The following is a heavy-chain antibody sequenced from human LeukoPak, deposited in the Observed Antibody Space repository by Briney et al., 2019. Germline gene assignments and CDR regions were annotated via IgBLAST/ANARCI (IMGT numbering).Heavy chain of an antibody. CDR1: GGSISSSSYY. Sequence: ASETLSLTCTVSGGSISSSSYYWGWIRQPPGKGLEWIGSIYYSGSTYYNPSLKSRVTISVDTSKNQFSLKLSSVTAADTAVYYCARDFYGSAPDYWGQGTLVTVSS. V-gene: IGHV4-39*07. D-gene: IGHD3-10*01. CDR3: ARDFYGSAPDY. CDR2: IYYSGST. J-gene: IGHJ4*02.